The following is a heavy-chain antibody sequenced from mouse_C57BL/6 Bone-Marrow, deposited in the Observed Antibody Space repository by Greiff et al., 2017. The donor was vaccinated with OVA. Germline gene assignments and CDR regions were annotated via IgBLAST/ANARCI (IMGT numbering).Heavy chain of an antibody. J-gene: IGHJ2*01. D-gene: IGHD4-1*01. V-gene: IGHV1-75*01. CDR2: IFPGSGST. Sequence: VQLQQSGPELVKPGASVKISCKASGYTFTDYYINWVKQRPGQGLEWIGWIFPGSGSTYYNEKFKGKATLTVDKSSSTAYMLLSSLTSEDSAVYFCARKGLGRGPYYFDYWGQGTTLTVSS. CDR3: ARKGLGRGPYYFDY. CDR1: GYTFTDYY.